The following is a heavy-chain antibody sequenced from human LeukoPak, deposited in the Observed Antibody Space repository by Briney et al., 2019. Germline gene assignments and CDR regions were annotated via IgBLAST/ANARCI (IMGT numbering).Heavy chain of an antibody. CDR3: AVYDFWSGSYFDY. V-gene: IGHV3-53*01. Sequence: GSLRLSCAASGFTVSSNYMSWVRQAPGKGLEWVSVIYSGGSTYYADSVKGRFTISRDNSKNTLYPQMNSLRAEDTAVYYCAVYDFWSGSYFDYWGQGTLVTVSS. CDR1: GFTVSSNY. J-gene: IGHJ4*02. D-gene: IGHD3-3*01. CDR2: IYSGGST.